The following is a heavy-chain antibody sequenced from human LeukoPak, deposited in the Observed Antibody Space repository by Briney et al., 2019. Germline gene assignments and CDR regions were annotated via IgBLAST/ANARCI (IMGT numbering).Heavy chain of an antibody. V-gene: IGHV4-59*01. CDR3: ARTKVGWNSNWFDP. CDR1: GGSISSYY. J-gene: IGHJ5*02. Sequence: SETLSLTCTVSGGSISSYYWSWIRQPPGNGLEWIGYIFYSGSINYNPSLKSRVTISADTSKNQFSLKLSSVTAADTAVYYCARTKVGWNSNWFDPWGQGTLVTVSS. D-gene: IGHD1-7*01. CDR2: IFYSGSI.